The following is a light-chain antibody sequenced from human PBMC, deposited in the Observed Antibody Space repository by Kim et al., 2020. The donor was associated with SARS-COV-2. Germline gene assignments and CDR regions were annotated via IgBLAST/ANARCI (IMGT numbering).Light chain of an antibody. CDR1: QGISSA. CDR2: DAS. CDR3: QQFNSYPLT. Sequence: AIQLTQSPSSLSASVGDRVTITCRASQGISSALAWYQQKPGKGPKLLIYDASSLESGVPSRFSGSRSGTDFTLTISSLQTEDFATYYCQQFNSYPLTFGQGTRLEIK. J-gene: IGKJ5*01. V-gene: IGKV1-13*02.